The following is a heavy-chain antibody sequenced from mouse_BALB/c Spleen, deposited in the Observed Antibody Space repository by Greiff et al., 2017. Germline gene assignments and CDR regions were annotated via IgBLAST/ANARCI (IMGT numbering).Heavy chain of an antibody. V-gene: IGHV5-17*02. D-gene: IGHD1-2*01. CDR3: ARRTTATNYYAMDY. Sequence: EVQLQESGGGLVQPGGSRKLSCAASGFTFSSFGMHWVRQAPEKGLEWVAYISSGSSTIYYADTVKGRFTISRDNPKNTLFLQMTSLRSEDTAMYYCARRTTATNYYAMDYWGQGTSVTVSS. CDR2: ISSGSSTI. CDR1: GFTFSSFG. J-gene: IGHJ4*01.